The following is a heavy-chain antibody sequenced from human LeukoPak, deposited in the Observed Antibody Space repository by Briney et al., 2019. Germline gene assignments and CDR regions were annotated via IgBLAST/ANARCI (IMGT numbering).Heavy chain of an antibody. CDR1: GFTFSSYA. Sequence: GGSLRLSCAASGFTFSSYAMHWVRQAPGKGLEWVAVISYDGSNKYYADSVKGRFTISRDNSKNTLYLQMNSLRAEDTAVYYCARGEGAMYYYDSSGYQGEYFQHWGQGTLVTVSS. CDR3: ARGEGAMYYYDSSGYQGEYFQH. J-gene: IGHJ1*01. V-gene: IGHV3-30-3*01. D-gene: IGHD3-22*01. CDR2: ISYDGSNK.